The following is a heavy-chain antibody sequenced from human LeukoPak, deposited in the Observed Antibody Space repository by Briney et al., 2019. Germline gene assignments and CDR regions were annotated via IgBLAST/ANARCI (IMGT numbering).Heavy chain of an antibody. CDR3: AKDASSIAARPY. Sequence: PGGSLRLSCAASGFTFSSYAMHWVRQAPGKGLEWVAVISYDGSNKYYADSVKGRFTISRDNSKNTLYLQMNSLRAEDTAVYYCAKDASSIAARPYWGQGTLVTVSS. CDR2: ISYDGSNK. V-gene: IGHV3-30-3*01. D-gene: IGHD6-6*01. CDR1: GFTFSSYA. J-gene: IGHJ4*02.